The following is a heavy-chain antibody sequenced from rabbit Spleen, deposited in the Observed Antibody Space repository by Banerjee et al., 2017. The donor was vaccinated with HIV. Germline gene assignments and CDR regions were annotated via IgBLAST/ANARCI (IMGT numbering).Heavy chain of an antibody. V-gene: IGHV1S47*01. CDR1: GFDFSAYG. J-gene: IGHJ4*01. Sequence: QEQLVESGGGLVQPGGSLKLSCKASGFDFSAYGVSWVRQAPGKGLEWIGYIDPVFGGTYYASWVNGRFTISSHNAQNTLYLQLNSLTAADTATYFCVRDRANIGGDYGPYYFDLWGQGTLVTVS. CDR2: IDPVFGGT. CDR3: VRDRANIGGDYGPYYFDL. D-gene: IGHD2-1*01.